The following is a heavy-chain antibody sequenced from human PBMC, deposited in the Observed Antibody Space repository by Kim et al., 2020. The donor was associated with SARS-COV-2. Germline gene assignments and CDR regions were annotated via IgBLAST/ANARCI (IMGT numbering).Heavy chain of an antibody. J-gene: IGHJ5*02. CDR3: ARGWVAAPWSWFDP. Sequence: SETLSLTCAVYGGSFSGYYWSWIRQPPGKGLEWIGEINHSGSTNYNPSLKSRVTISVDTSKNQFSLKLSSVTAADTAVYYCARGWVAAPWSWFDPWGQGTLVTVSS. CDR2: INHSGST. CDR1: GGSFSGYY. V-gene: IGHV4-34*01. D-gene: IGHD2-15*01.